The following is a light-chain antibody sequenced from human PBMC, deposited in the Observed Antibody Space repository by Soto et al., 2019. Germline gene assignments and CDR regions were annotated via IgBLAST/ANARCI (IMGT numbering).Light chain of an antibody. CDR3: LQSYSVPYT. Sequence: DIHMTQSPSSLSASIGDRVSITCRASQSIRNYLSWYQQKPGKAPNLLIFAASTLQSGVPSRFSGSGSGTDFTLTISSLEREDFATYYCLQSYSVPYTFGQGTKLEIK. V-gene: IGKV1-39*01. CDR2: AAS. J-gene: IGKJ2*01. CDR1: QSIRNY.